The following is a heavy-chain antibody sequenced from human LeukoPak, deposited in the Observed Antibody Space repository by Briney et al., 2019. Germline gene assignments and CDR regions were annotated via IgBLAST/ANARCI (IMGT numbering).Heavy chain of an antibody. CDR2: IKSHIDGVTT. V-gene: IGHV3-15*01. CDR3: TTDKDYDILTGYYITHT. D-gene: IGHD3-9*01. Sequence: GGSLRLSCAASGLIFTNAWMTWVRQSPGKGLEWIGRIKSHIDGVTTDYAAPVKGRFTISRDDSKNTVFLQMDSLKTEDTAVYYCTTDKDYDILTGYYITHTWGQGTLVTVSS. CDR1: GLIFTNAW. J-gene: IGHJ5*02.